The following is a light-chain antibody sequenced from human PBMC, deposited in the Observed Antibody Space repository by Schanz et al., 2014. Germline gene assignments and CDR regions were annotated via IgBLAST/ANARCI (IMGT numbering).Light chain of an antibody. V-gene: IGKV3-15*01. CDR3: QQYHIWWT. CDR2: GAS. J-gene: IGKJ1*01. CDR1: QSVSSN. Sequence: EIVMTQSPATLSVSPGERATLSCRASQSVSSNLAWYQQKPGQAPRLLIYGASTRATDIPARFSGSGSGTEFTLTISSLQSEDFAIYHCQQYHIWWTFGQGTKVEIK.